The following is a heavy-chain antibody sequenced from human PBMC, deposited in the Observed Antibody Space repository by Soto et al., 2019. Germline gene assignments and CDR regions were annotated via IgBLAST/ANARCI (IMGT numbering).Heavy chain of an antibody. D-gene: IGHD6-25*01. CDR1: GFTFSSYA. J-gene: IGHJ4*02. CDR3: AKDPRQRLAPKWDY. V-gene: IGHV3-23*01. CDR2: ISGSGGST. Sequence: GGSLRLSCAASGFTFSSYAMSWVRQAPGKGLEWVSAISGSGGSTYYADSVKGRFTISRDNSKKTLYLQMNSLRAEDTAVYYCAKDPRQRLAPKWDYWGQGTLVTVSS.